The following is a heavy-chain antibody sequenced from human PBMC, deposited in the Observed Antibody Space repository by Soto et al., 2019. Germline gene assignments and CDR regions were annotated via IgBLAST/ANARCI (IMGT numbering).Heavy chain of an antibody. CDR2: ISGAGGST. CDR3: AKGRPPFDL. Sequence: EVQLLESGGGLVQPGGSLRLSCAASQFTFSYYAMGWVRQAPGKGLEWVSLISGAGGSTNYADSVKGRFAISRDNSENTLYLQMNSLRAEDTAVYDCAKGRPPFDLWGRGTLVIVSS. J-gene: IGHJ2*01. V-gene: IGHV3-23*01. D-gene: IGHD6-6*01. CDR1: QFTFSYYA.